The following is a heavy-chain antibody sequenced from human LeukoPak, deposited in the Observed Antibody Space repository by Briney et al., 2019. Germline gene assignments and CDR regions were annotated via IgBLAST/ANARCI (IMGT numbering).Heavy chain of an antibody. D-gene: IGHD3-9*01. CDR3: AKSIGVRYFDWLSETNFDY. V-gene: IGHV3-23*01. CDR1: GFTFSSYA. Sequence: GGSLRLSCAASGFTFSSYAMSWVRQAPGKGLEWVSAISGSGGSTYYADSVKGRFTISRDNSKNTLYLQMNSLRAEDTAVYYYAKSIGVRYFDWLSETNFDYWGQGTLVTVSS. J-gene: IGHJ4*02. CDR2: ISGSGGST.